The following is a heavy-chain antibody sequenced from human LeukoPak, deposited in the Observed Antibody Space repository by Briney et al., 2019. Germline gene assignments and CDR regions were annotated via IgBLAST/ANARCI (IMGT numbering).Heavy chain of an antibody. CDR3: AKGHGDYAWGAFDI. CDR2: ISGSGGST. D-gene: IGHD4-17*01. J-gene: IGHJ3*02. V-gene: IGHV3-23*01. Sequence: GGSLGLSCAPSGFTFSSYAMSWVRQAPGKGLEWVSAISGSGGSTYYADSVKGRFTISRDNSKNTLYLQVNSLRAEDTAVYYCAKGHGDYAWGAFDIWGQGTMVTVSS. CDR1: GFTFSSYA.